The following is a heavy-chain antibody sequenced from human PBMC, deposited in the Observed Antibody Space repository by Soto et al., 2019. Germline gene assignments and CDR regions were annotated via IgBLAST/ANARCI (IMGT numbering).Heavy chain of an antibody. J-gene: IGHJ4*02. CDR3: ARGRGATSDY. V-gene: IGHV1-69*01. Sequence: QVQLVQSGAEVKRPGSSVKVSCRASGGTFSNYAITWVRQAPGQGLEWMGGLIPLFGTANYAQKFQGRVTITADESTSTAYMELSSLRSEDTAVYYCARGRGATSDYWGQGTLVTVSS. D-gene: IGHD1-26*01. CDR2: LIPLFGTA. CDR1: GGTFSNYA.